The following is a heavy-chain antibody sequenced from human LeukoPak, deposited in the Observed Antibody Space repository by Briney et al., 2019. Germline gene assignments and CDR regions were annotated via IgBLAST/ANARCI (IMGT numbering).Heavy chain of an antibody. CDR2: TSSSSSYI. CDR3: AARGGYCSSTSCPAS. D-gene: IGHD2-2*01. CDR1: GFTFSSYS. V-gene: IGHV3-21*01. Sequence: GGSLRLSCAASGFTFSSYSMNWVRQAPGKGLEWVSSTSSSSSYIYYADSVKGRFTISRDNAKNSLYLQMNSLRAEDTAVYYCAARGGYCSSTSCPASWGQGTLVTVSS. J-gene: IGHJ4*02.